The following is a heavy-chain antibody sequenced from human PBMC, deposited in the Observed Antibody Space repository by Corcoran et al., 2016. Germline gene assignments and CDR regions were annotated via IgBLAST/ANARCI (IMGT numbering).Heavy chain of an antibody. CDR2: IYPGDSDT. V-gene: IGHV5-51*01. Sequence: EVQLVQSGAEVKKPGESLKISCKGSGYSFTSYWIGWVRHMPGKGLEWMGIIYPGDSDTRYSPSFQGQVTISADKSISTAYLQWSSLKASDTAMDYWARLHHAGVDTAGRAFDIWGQGTMVTGSS. J-gene: IGHJ3*02. CDR3: ARLHHAGVDTAGRAFDI. CDR1: GYSFTSYW. D-gene: IGHD5-18*01.